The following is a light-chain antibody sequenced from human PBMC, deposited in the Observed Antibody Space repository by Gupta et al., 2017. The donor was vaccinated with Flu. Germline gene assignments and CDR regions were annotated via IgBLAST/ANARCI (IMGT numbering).Light chain of an antibody. J-gene: IGKJ2*01. Sequence: DIQMTQSPPSLSAAVGDRVTITCQASQDIRNNLNWYQQKPGKAPILLIYDASNLDTGVPLRFSGSGSGTDFTFTITSLQPEDVATYYWQQYDYLLTFGQGTKLEIK. V-gene: IGKV1-33*01. CDR2: DAS. CDR3: QQYDYLLT. CDR1: QDIRNN.